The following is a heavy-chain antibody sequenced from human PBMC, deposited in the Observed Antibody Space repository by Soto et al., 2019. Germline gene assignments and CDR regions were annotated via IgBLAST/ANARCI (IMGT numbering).Heavy chain of an antibody. J-gene: IGHJ4*02. CDR3: ARGPNPVIAMVRGVIWGRFDY. D-gene: IGHD3-10*01. Sequence: QVQLQQWGAGLLKPSETLSLTCAVYGGSFSGYYWSWIRQPPGKGLEWIGEINHSGSTNYNPSLNGRVTISVDTTQTRFPVRLSWVPAADTAVYYCARGPNPVIAMVRGVIWGRFDYWGQGTLVTVSS. CDR1: GGSFSGYY. CDR2: INHSGST. V-gene: IGHV4-34*01.